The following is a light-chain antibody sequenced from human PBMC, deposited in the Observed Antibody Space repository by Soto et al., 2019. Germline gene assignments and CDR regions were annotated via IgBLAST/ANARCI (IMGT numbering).Light chain of an antibody. CDR1: RNVRNS. J-gene: IGKJ5*01. Sequence: DIRLTQSPSTLSASIGDRVTITCRASRNVRNSLAWYQQRPGKAPNLLIYDASSLQIDVPPRFSGGGSGTEFTITVSSLQPDDFATYYWQHYTSDSIATFGQGTRLDIK. CDR3: QHYTSDSIAT. V-gene: IGKV1-5*01. CDR2: DAS.